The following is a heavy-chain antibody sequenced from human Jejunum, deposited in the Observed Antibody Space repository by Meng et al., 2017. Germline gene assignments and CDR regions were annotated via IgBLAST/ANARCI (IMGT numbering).Heavy chain of an antibody. V-gene: IGHV1-18*01. D-gene: IGHD2-15*01. CDR1: GYSYASDY. J-gene: IGHJ4*02. CDR3: ARAPCRGDNCYLFGIRYYFDY. Sequence: QLLLRRVGGEEKDPEVAVKVSCTANGYSYASDYIFMVRRAPGVRLERVGWIGVNNGNTSYKQKFKGIVNMTTDTSMSTAYMELRSLRSDDTSVYYCARAPCRGDNCYLFGIRYYFDYWGQGTLVTVSS. CDR2: IGVNNGNT.